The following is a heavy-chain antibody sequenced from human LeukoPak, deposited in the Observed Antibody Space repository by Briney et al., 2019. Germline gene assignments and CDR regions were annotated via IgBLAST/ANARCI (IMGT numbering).Heavy chain of an antibody. D-gene: IGHD1-26*01. CDR2: IYYSGST. CDR1: GGSISSSSYY. CDR3: ARRGSYYFAAFDI. Sequence: SETLSLTCTVSGGSISSSSYYWGWIRQPPGKGLEWIGSIYYSGSTYYNPSLKSRVTISVDTSKNQFSLKLSSVTAADTAVYYCARRGSYYFAAFDIWGQGTMVTVSS. V-gene: IGHV4-39*07. J-gene: IGHJ3*02.